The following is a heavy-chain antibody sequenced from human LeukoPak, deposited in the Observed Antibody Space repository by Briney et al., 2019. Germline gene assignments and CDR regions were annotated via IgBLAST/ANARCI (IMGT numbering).Heavy chain of an antibody. V-gene: IGHV4-39*01. CDR2: IYYSGNT. CDR1: GGSISSSCYY. CDR3: ARQRYCSSTSCYEIGYYYYMDV. J-gene: IGHJ6*03. D-gene: IGHD2-2*01. Sequence: ASETLSLTCTVSGGSISSSCYYWGWIRQPQGKGLEWIGNIYYSGNTYYNPSLKSRVTIAVDTSKNQFSLKLSSVTAADTAVYYCARQRYCSSTSCYEIGYYYYMDVWGKGTTVTVS.